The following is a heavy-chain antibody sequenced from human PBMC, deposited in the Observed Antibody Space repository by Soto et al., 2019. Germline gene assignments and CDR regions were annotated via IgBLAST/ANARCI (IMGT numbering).Heavy chain of an antibody. CDR1: GFTFSSYE. V-gene: IGHV3-48*03. D-gene: IGHD2-21*02. CDR2: ISSSGSTI. J-gene: IGHJ3*02. Sequence: RRLSCTASGFTFSSYEMNWVRQAPGKGLEWVSYISSSGSTIYYADSVKGRFTISRDNAKNSLYLQMNSLRAEDTAVYYCASGPIVVVTATRGSALDIWGQGTMVTVSS. CDR3: ASGPIVVVTATRGSALDI.